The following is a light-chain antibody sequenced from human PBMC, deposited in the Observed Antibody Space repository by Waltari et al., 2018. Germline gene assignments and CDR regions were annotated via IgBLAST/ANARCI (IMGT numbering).Light chain of an antibody. CDR3: ATWDSSLSAL. CDR1: NSNIGNIY. Sequence: QSVLTQPPSVSAAPGQKVTISCSGSNSNIGNIYVAWYQQLPGTAPKLLIYDNSERPSGIPDRVTGSKSGTSATLDITGLQTGDEADYYCATWDSSLSALFGGGTKLTVL. CDR2: DNS. V-gene: IGLV1-51*01. J-gene: IGLJ3*02.